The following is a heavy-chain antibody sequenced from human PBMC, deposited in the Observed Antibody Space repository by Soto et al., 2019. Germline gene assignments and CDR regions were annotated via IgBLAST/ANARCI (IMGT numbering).Heavy chain of an antibody. Sequence: GESLKIDCQASGYGFATDSMGGVRPRPGKGLEWMGIIYPGDSDIRYSPSFEGQVTISRDNSKNTLYLQMNSLRAEDTAVYYCAKDLSPLHYYGMDVWGQGTTVTVSS. D-gene: IGHD2-15*01. J-gene: IGHJ6*02. CDR2: IYPGDSDI. CDR1: GYGFATDS. V-gene: IGHV5-51*01. CDR3: AKDLSPLHYYGMDV.